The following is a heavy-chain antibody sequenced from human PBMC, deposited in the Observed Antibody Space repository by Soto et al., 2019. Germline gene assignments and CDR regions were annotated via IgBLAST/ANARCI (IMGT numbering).Heavy chain of an antibody. CDR3: ARREGSSWYGNWFDP. J-gene: IGHJ5*02. V-gene: IGHV4-34*01. CDR2: INHSGST. Sequence: SETLSLTCAVYGWSVIGYYWSGIRQPPGKGLEWIGEINHSGSTNYNPSLKSRVTISVDTSKNQFSLKLSSVTAADTAVYYCARREGSSWYGNWFDPWGQGTLVTVSS. D-gene: IGHD6-13*01. CDR1: GWSVIGYY.